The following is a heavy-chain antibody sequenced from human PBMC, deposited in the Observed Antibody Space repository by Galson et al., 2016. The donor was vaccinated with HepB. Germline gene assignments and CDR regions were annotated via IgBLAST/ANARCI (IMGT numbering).Heavy chain of an antibody. J-gene: IGHJ6*02. CDR2: IDPTDSYT. CDR3: ARRKITLVHDDGVGMDV. Sequence: QSGAEVKKPGESLRISCKGSGYSFTSYWITWVRQMPGRGLEWMGKIDPTDSYTRYSPSFEGRVTISVDKSINTAYLQWSSLKASDTAMYYCARRKITLVHDDGVGMDVWGQGTTVTVSS. D-gene: IGHD3-10*01. CDR1: GYSFTSYW. V-gene: IGHV5-10-1*01.